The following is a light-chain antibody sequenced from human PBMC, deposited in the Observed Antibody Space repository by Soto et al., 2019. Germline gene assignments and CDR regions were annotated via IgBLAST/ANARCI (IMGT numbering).Light chain of an antibody. J-gene: IGKJ1*01. CDR2: SAS. CDR3: QQYNNWPPWT. V-gene: IGKV3-15*01. CDR1: QSISSL. Sequence: EIVLTQSPATLSVSPGERAILSCRASQSISSLLAWYQQKPGQAPRLLIYSASTRATGIPARFSGSGSGTEFTLTISSLQSEDFALYYCQQYNNWPPWTFGQGTKVDI.